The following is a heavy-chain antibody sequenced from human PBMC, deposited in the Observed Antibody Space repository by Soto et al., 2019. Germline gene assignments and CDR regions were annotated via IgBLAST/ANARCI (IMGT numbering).Heavy chain of an antibody. V-gene: IGHV1-2*02. D-gene: IGHD6-6*01. CDR3: ARDYPYSSSSRDYYYRMDV. J-gene: IGHJ6*02. CDR2: INPNSGGT. Sequence: ASVKVSCKASGYTFTGYYMHWVRQAPGQGLEWMGWINPNSGGTNYAQRLQGGVTMTRDTSISTAYMELSRLRSDDTAVYYCARDYPYSSSSRDYYYRMDVWGQGTTVTVSS. CDR1: GYTFTGYY.